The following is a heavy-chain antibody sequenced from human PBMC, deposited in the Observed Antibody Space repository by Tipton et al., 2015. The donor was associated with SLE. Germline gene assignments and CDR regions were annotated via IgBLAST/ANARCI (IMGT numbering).Heavy chain of an antibody. CDR3: AKDSGYDPPYYYYGMDV. D-gene: IGHD5-12*01. J-gene: IGHJ6*02. Sequence: SLRLSCAASGFTFSTYWMHWVRQAPGMGLVWVSRINSDENSTSYADSVKGRFTISRDNAKNTLYLQMNSLRAEDTAVYYCAKDSGYDPPYYYYGMDVWGRGTTVTVSS. V-gene: IGHV3-74*01. CDR2: INSDENST. CDR1: GFTFSTYW.